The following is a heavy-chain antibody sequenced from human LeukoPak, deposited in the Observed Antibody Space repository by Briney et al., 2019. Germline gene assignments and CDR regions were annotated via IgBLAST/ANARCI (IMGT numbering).Heavy chain of an antibody. Sequence: PSQTLSLTCTVSGGSISSGGYYWSWIRQHPGKGLEWIGYIYYSGSTYYNPSLKSRVTISVDTSKNQFSLKLSSVTAADTAVYYCARLTDYYDSSGYYSSFDYWGQGTLVAVSS. CDR1: GGSISSGGYY. CDR3: ARLTDYYDSSGYYSSFDY. D-gene: IGHD3-22*01. CDR2: IYYSGST. J-gene: IGHJ4*02. V-gene: IGHV4-31*03.